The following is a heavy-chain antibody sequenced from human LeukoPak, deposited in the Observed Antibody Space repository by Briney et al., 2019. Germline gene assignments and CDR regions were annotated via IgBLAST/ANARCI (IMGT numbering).Heavy chain of an antibody. Sequence: SETLSLTCTVSGDSISNGGYYWSWIRQLPGKGLEWIGYIYYSGYTDYNPSLKGRLTISVDTSKNQFSLKLSSVTAADTAVYYCARAPLYYYGSGSYYNGNDFDYWGQGTLVTVSS. D-gene: IGHD3-10*01. CDR3: ARAPLYYYGSGSYYNGNDFDY. CDR2: IYYSGYT. V-gene: IGHV4-31*03. CDR1: GDSISNGGYY. J-gene: IGHJ4*02.